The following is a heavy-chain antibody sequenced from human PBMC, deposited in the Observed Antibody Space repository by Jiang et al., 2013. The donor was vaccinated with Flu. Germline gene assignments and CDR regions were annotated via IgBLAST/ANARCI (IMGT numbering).Heavy chain of an antibody. D-gene: IGHD6-19*01. J-gene: IGHJ4*02. CDR3: ARFQSIAVASLDFDY. CDR2: ISAYNGNT. Sequence: GAEVKKPGASVKVSCKASGYTFTSYGISWVRQAPGQGLEWMGWISAYNGNTNYAQKLQGRVTMTTDTSTSTAYMELRSLRSDDTAVYYCARFQSIAVASLDFDYWGQGTLVTVSS. V-gene: IGHV1-18*01. CDR1: GYTFTSYG.